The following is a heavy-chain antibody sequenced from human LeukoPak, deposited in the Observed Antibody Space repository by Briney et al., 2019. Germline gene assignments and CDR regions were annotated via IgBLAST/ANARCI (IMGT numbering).Heavy chain of an antibody. V-gene: IGHV4-59*01. D-gene: IGHD6-19*01. CDR1: GGSFSGYY. CDR2: IYYSGST. CDR3: ARGYSSGWYLAKSRIYGMDV. Sequence: SETLSLTCAVYGGSFSGYYWSWIRQPPGKGLEWIGYIYYSGSTNYNPSLKSRVTISVDTSKNQFSLKLSSVTAADTAVYYCARGYSSGWYLAKSRIYGMDVWGQGTTVTVSS. J-gene: IGHJ6*02.